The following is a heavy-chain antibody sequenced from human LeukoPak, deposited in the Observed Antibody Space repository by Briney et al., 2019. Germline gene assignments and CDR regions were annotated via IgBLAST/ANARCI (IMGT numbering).Heavy chain of an antibody. Sequence: GGSLRLSCAASGFTFSSDAMSWVRQAPGKGLEWVSAISGSGGSTYYADSVKGRFTISRDNSKNTLYLQMNSLRAEDTAVYYCARDIDEIMITFGGVEVFDYWGQGTLVTVSS. CDR3: ARDIDEIMITFGGVEVFDY. J-gene: IGHJ4*02. CDR1: GFTFSSDA. V-gene: IGHV3-23*01. CDR2: ISGSGGST. D-gene: IGHD3-16*01.